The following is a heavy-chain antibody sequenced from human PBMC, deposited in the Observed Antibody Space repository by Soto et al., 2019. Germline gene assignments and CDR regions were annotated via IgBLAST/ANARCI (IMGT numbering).Heavy chain of an antibody. J-gene: IGHJ5*02. Sequence: ASVKVSCKASAYTFTDYYIHWVRQAPGQGLEWMGWINPNSGGSYFAQKFLGRVTMTRDTSITTAYMELSRLRSDDTAVYYCARALPEIRMMEGGSFDPWGQGTMVTVS. CDR1: AYTFTDYY. CDR2: INPNSGGS. CDR3: ARALPEIRMMEGGSFDP. D-gene: IGHD1-1*01. V-gene: IGHV1-2*02.